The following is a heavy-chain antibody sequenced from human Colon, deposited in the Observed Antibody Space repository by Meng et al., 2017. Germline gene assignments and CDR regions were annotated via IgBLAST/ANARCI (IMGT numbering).Heavy chain of an antibody. CDR1: GGSISSNNW. D-gene: IGHD4-23*01. Sequence: QVRLQESGPGLVKPSGTLSLTCTVSGGSISSNNWWSWVRQSPGRGLEWIGEIYQSGSTNYSPSLKSRVTISLDKSKNQFSLKVSYMTAADTAVYFCARVPTTVDPFESWGQGTLVTVSS. CDR3: ARVPTTVDPFES. V-gene: IGHV4-4*02. J-gene: IGHJ4*02. CDR2: IYQSGST.